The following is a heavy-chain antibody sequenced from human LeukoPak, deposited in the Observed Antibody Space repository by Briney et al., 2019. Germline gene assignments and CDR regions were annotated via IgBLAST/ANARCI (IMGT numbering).Heavy chain of an antibody. CDR1: GGSISSYY. Sequence: SETLSLTCTVSGGSISSYYWSWIRQPPGKGLEWIGYIYYSGSTNYNPSLKSRVTISVDTSKNQFSLKLSSVTAEDTAVYYCARVPRFGKTAVDVWGQGTTVTVSS. V-gene: IGHV4-59*01. J-gene: IGHJ6*02. D-gene: IGHD3-10*01. CDR2: IYYSGST. CDR3: ARVPRFGKTAVDV.